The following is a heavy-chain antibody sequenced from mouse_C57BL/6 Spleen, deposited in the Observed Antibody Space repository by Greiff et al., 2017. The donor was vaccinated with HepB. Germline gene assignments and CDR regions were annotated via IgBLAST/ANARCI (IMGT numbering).Heavy chain of an antibody. Sequence: QVQLKESGPGLVQPSQSLSITCTVSGFSLTSYGVHWVRQSPGKGLEWLGVIWSGGSTDYNAAFISRLSISKDNSKSQVFFKMNSLQADDTAIYYCARTLYGYGLDYWGQGTTLTVSS. CDR1: GFSLTSYG. CDR2: IWSGGST. CDR3: ARTLYGYGLDY. D-gene: IGHD2-2*01. J-gene: IGHJ2*01. V-gene: IGHV2-2*01.